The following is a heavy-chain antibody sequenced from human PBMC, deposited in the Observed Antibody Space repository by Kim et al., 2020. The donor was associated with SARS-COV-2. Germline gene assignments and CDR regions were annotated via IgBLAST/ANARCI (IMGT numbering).Heavy chain of an antibody. J-gene: IGHJ4*02. V-gene: IGHV3-7*01. CDR1: GFTFSASW. CDR3: AVYTRAPDI. CDR2: IKQDGSEK. Sequence: GGSLRLSCAASGFTFSASWMTWVRQAPGKGLEWVGSIKQDGSEKFYADSVKGRFSISRDNAKNSLYLQMSSLTAEDTAVYYCAVYTRAPDIGGQGTLVTVSS. D-gene: IGHD4-4*01.